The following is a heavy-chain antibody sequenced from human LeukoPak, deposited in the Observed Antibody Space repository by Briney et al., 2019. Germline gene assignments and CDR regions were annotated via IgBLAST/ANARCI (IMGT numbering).Heavy chain of an antibody. V-gene: IGHV1-69*05. Sequence: SVKVSCKASGGTFSSYAISWVRQAPGQGLEWMGRIIPIFGTANYAQKFQGRVTITTDESTSTAYMELSSLRSEDTAVYYCARLGDDYVWGNYRSSYSDYWGQGTLVTVSS. CDR1: GGTFSSYA. CDR3: ARLGDDYVWGNYRSSYSDY. D-gene: IGHD3-16*02. J-gene: IGHJ4*02. CDR2: IIPIFGTA.